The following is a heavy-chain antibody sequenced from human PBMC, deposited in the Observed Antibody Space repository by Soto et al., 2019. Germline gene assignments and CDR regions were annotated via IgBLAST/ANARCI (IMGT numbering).Heavy chain of an antibody. CDR3: TKEEDYTYGQAYFQH. Sequence: EVQLVESGGGLVQPGGSLRLSCAASGFSVSGNYMSWVRQAPGKGLEWVSVIYSGGSTYYADSVKGRFTISRDNSKNTLYLQMNSLRAEDSAVYYCTKEEDYTYGQAYFQHWGQGTLVTVFS. CDR1: GFSVSGNY. D-gene: IGHD5-18*01. V-gene: IGHV3-66*01. CDR2: IYSGGST. J-gene: IGHJ1*01.